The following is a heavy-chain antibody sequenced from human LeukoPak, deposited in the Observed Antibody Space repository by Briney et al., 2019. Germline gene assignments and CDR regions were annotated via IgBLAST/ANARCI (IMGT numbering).Heavy chain of an antibody. CDR3: ARDYSGYEGYFDY. Sequence: GGSLRLSCSASGFTFSSYAMHWVRQAPGKGLEYVSAISSNGGSTYYADSVKGRFTISRDNSKNTLYLQMNSLRVEDTAVYYCARDYSGYEGYFDYWGQGTLVTVSS. D-gene: IGHD5-12*01. V-gene: IGHV3-64*04. CDR1: GFTFSSYA. J-gene: IGHJ4*02. CDR2: ISSNGGST.